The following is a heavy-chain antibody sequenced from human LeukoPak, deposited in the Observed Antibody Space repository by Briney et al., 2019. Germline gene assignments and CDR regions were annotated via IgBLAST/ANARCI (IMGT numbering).Heavy chain of an antibody. J-gene: IGHJ4*02. Sequence: PGGSLRLSCAASECNARSNYMSWVREAPGKGLEWVSVLYSGGSTYYADSVKGRFTISRDNSKNTLYLQMNSLRAEDTAVYYCAKVALTGYYLTDYWGQGTLVTVSS. CDR2: LYSGGST. D-gene: IGHD3-9*01. V-gene: IGHV3-53*01. CDR1: ECNARSNY. CDR3: AKVALTGYYLTDY.